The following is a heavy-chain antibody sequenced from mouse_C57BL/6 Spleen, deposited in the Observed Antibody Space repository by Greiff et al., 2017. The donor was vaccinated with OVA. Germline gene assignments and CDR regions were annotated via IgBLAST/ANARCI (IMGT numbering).Heavy chain of an antibody. J-gene: IGHJ4*01. Sequence: QVQLQQPGAELVRPGTSVKLSCKASGYTFTSYWMHWVKQRPGQGLEWIGVIDPSDSYTNYNQKFKGKATLTVDTSSSTAYMQLSSLTSEDSAVYYCARADSNYVYYYAMDYWGQGTSVTVSS. CDR3: ARADSNYVYYYAMDY. CDR1: GYTFTSYW. D-gene: IGHD2-5*01. V-gene: IGHV1-59*01. CDR2: IDPSDSYT.